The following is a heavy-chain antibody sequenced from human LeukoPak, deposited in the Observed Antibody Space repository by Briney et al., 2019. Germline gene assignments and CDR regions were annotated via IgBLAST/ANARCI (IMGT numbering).Heavy chain of an antibody. CDR3: AKSGARNYFDY. V-gene: IGHV3-23*01. CDR2: ISGNGAGT. Sequence: QPGGSLRLSCAASGFTFSSYAMSWVRQAPGRGREWVSSISGNGAGTYYADSVKGRFTISRDNSKNTLYLQMNSLRAEDTALYYCAKSGARNYFDYWGQGTLVTVSS. D-gene: IGHD1-26*01. CDR1: GFTFSSYA. J-gene: IGHJ4*02.